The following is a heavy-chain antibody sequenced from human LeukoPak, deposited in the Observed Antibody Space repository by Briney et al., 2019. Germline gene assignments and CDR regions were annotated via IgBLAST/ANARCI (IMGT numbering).Heavy chain of an antibody. CDR2: IGGTGTTT. Sequence: PGGSLRLSCAASGFTFSNYAMNWVRQAPGKGLEWVSRIGGTGTTTYYADSVKGRFTISRDNSKNTLYLQMNSLRAEDTAVYYCARGETSSYDYWGQGTLVTVSS. V-gene: IGHV3-23*01. D-gene: IGHD2-2*01. J-gene: IGHJ4*02. CDR1: GFTFSNYA. CDR3: ARGETSSYDY.